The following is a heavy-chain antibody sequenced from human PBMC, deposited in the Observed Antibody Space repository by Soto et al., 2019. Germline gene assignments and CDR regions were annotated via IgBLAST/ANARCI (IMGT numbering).Heavy chain of an antibody. Sequence: SLRLSCAASGFTFSSYAMHWVRQAPGKGLEWVAVISYDGSNKYYADSVKGRFTISRDNSKNTLYLQMNSLRAEDTAVYYCAREPADYYYGMDVWGQGTTVTVSS. CDR2: ISYDGSNK. V-gene: IGHV3-30-3*01. CDR3: AREPADYYYGMDV. J-gene: IGHJ6*02. CDR1: GFTFSSYA.